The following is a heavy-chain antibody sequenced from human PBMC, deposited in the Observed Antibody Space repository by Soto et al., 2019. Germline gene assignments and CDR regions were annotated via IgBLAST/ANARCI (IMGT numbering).Heavy chain of an antibody. Sequence: GSLRLSCAASGLTFSGHWMTWVRQTPGEGLQWVAAIKPDGSETFYVDSVKGRFTISRDNARNSLFLQMDSLRAEDTAVYYCTSRPSGMTYHAVFDFWGQGTLVTLSS. J-gene: IGHJ4*02. D-gene: IGHD2-21*02. CDR1: GLTFSGHW. CDR2: IKPDGSET. CDR3: TSRPSGMTYHAVFDF. V-gene: IGHV3-7*03.